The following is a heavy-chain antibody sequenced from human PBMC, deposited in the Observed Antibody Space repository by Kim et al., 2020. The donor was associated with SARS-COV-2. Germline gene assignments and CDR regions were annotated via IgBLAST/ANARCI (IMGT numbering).Heavy chain of an antibody. J-gene: IGHJ4*02. CDR2: IDPSDSYT. V-gene: IGHV5-10-1*01. D-gene: IGHD2-21*01. CDR1: GYSFTSYW. CDR3: ARPGSHLAAVSGDLGDY. Sequence: GESLKISCKGSGYSFTSYWISWVRQMPGKGLEWMGRIDPSDSYTNYSPSFQGHVTISADKSISTAYLQWSSLKASDTAMYYCARPGSHLAAVSGDLGDYWGQGTLVTVSS.